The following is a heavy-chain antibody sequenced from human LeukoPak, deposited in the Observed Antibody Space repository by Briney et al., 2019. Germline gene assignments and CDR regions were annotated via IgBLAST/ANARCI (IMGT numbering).Heavy chain of an antibody. CDR1: GFTFSSYG. V-gene: IGHV3-23*01. Sequence: AGGSLRLSCAASGFTFSSYGMSWVRQAPGKGLEWVSAISGSGGSTYYADSVKGRFTISRDNSKNTLYLQMNSLRAEDTAVYYCAKDSLVAPLADYYDSSGPTGDAFDIWGQGTMVTVSS. CDR3: AKDSLVAPLADYYDSSGPTGDAFDI. D-gene: IGHD3-22*01. CDR2: ISGSGGST. J-gene: IGHJ3*02.